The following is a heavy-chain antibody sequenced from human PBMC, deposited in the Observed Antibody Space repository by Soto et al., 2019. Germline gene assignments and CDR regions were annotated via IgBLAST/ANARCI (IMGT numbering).Heavy chain of an antibody. CDR2: ISYDGSNK. V-gene: IGHV3-30-3*01. CDR3: ARDIHIVVVTALDP. D-gene: IGHD2-21*02. Sequence: VQLVESGGGLVQPGGSLRLSCAASGFTFSSYAMHWVRQAPGKGLEWVAVISYDGSNKYYADSVKGRFTISRDNSKNTLYLQMNSLRAEDTAVYYCARDIHIVVVTALDPWGQGTLVTVSS. CDR1: GFTFSSYA. J-gene: IGHJ5*02.